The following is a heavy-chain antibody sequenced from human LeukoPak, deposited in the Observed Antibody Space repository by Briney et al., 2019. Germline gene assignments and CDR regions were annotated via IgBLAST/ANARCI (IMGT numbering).Heavy chain of an antibody. CDR3: ARVRGGSYELSDY. V-gene: IGHV1-18*01. CDR2: ISAYNGNT. Sequence: GASVKVSCKDSGYTFTSYGISWVRQAPGQGLEWMGWISAYNGNTNYAQKLQGRVTMTTDTSTSTAYKELRSLRSDDTAMYYCARVRGGSYELSDYWGQGTLVTVSS. CDR1: GYTFTSYG. J-gene: IGHJ4*02. D-gene: IGHD1-26*01.